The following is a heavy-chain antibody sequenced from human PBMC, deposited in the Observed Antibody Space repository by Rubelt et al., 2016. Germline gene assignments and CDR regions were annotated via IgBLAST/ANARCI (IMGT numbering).Heavy chain of an antibody. CDR3: ARDPDCGGGSCYGRDY. Sequence: LQLQESGPGLVKPSETLSLTCTVSGDSLSSSSYRWGWIRQPPGKGLEWVATILRDGSETYYVDSVKDRFTISRDNANRIRFLQRSSLRVGDTAMYYCARDPDCGGGSCYGRDYWGQGTLVTVSS. CDR2: ILRDGSET. V-gene: IGHV3-7*01. J-gene: IGHJ4*02. D-gene: IGHD2-15*01. CDR1: GDSLSSSSYR.